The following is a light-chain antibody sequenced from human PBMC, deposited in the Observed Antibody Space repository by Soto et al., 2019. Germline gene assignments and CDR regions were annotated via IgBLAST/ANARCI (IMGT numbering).Light chain of an antibody. J-gene: IGKJ3*01. V-gene: IGKV3-11*01. Sequence: EIVLTQSQATLPLSPGERATLSCRASQSVSYFLAWHQQKSGQAPRLLIYDASSRATGIPARFSGSGFGTDFTLTISSLEPEDFAVYYCQHRSNWLGTFGPGTKVDIK. CDR2: DAS. CDR1: QSVSYF. CDR3: QHRSNWLGT.